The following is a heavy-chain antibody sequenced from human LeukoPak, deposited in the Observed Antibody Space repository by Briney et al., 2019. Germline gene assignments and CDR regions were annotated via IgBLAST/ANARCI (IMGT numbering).Heavy chain of an antibody. J-gene: IGHJ2*01. CDR2: IYYRGST. CDR1: GGSISSYY. D-gene: IGHD2-2*01. V-gene: IGHV4-59*03. CDR3: ALYPWYFDL. Sequence: SETLSLTCTVSGGSISSYYWSWIRQPPGKGLEWIGYIYYRGSTNYNPSLKSRVTISVDTSKNQFSLNLNSVTAADTAVYYCALYPWYFDLWGRGTLVTVSS.